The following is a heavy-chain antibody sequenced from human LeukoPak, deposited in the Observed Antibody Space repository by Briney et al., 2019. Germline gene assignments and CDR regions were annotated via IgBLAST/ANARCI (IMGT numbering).Heavy chain of an antibody. Sequence: ASVKVSCKASGYTFTSYGISWVRQAPGQGLEWMGWISAYNGNTNYAQKLQGRVTMTTDTSTSTAYMELRSLRSDDTAVYYCAREVLSDFWSGYYSGSAHYYMDVWGKGTTVTVSS. CDR2: ISAYNGNT. D-gene: IGHD3-3*01. CDR1: GYTFTSYG. CDR3: AREVLSDFWSGYYSGSAHYYMDV. V-gene: IGHV1-18*01. J-gene: IGHJ6*03.